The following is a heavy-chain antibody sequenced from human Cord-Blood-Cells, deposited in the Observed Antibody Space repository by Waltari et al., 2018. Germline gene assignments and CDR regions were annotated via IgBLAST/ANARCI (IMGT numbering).Heavy chain of an antibody. D-gene: IGHD6-6*01. J-gene: IGHJ4*02. CDR2: IYSGGST. CDR1: GFSVSSNY. Sequence: EVQLVEPGGCLIQPGGSLRLSCAASGFSVSSNYMSWVRQAPGKGLEWVSVIYSGGSTYYADSVKGRFTISRDNSKNTLYLQMNSLRAEDTAVYYCARHRESSSFDYWGQGTLVTVSS. CDR3: ARHRESSSFDY. V-gene: IGHV3-53*01.